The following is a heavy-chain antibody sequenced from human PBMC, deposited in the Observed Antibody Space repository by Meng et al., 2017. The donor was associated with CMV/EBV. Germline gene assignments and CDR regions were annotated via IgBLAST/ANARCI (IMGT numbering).Heavy chain of an antibody. D-gene: IGHD6-6*01. V-gene: IGHV1-69*05. Sequence: SGGTFSSYAISWVRQAPGQGLEWMGGIIPIFGTANYAQKFQGRVTITTDESTSTAYMELSSLRSEDTAVYYCARGQGSSPSPSVDYWGQGTLVTVSS. CDR2: IIPIFGTA. J-gene: IGHJ4*02. CDR3: ARGQGSSPSPSVDY. CDR1: GGTFSSYA.